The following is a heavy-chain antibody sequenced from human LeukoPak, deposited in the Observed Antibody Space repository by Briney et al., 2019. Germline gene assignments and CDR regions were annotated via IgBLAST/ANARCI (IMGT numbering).Heavy chain of an antibody. CDR2: ISSSSSTI. D-gene: IGHD3-10*01. CDR3: VRFTGDLDY. Sequence: PGGSLRLSCAASGFTFSSYSMNWVRQAPGKWLEWVSYISSSSSTIYYADSVKGRFTISRDNAKNSLYLQMNSLRAEDTAVYNCVRFTGDLDYWGQGTLVTVSS. J-gene: IGHJ4*02. V-gene: IGHV3-48*01. CDR1: GFTFSSYS.